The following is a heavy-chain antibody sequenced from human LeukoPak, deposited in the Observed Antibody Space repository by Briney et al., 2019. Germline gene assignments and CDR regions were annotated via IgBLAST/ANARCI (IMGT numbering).Heavy chain of an antibody. Sequence: KPSETLSLTCAVYGGSFSGYYWSWIRQPPGKGLEWIGEINHSGSTNYNPSLKSRVTISVDTSKNQFSLKLSSVTAADTAVYYCARVGEYSSSSYGSFDYWGQGTLVTVSS. CDR1: GGSFSGYY. D-gene: IGHD6-6*01. J-gene: IGHJ4*02. CDR2: INHSGST. CDR3: ARVGEYSSSSYGSFDY. V-gene: IGHV4-34*01.